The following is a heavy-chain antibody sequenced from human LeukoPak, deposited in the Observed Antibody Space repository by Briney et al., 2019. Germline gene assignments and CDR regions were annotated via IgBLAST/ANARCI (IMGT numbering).Heavy chain of an antibody. J-gene: IGHJ4*02. V-gene: IGHV4-59*01. Sequence: SETLSLTCTVSGGSITNYYWSWIRQPPGKGLEWIGYVYYSGSTNYNPSLNSRVTISVDTSKNQFSLKLTSVTAADTAVYYCARAGTVLGAEFDYWGQGTLVTVSS. CDR3: ARAGTVLGAEFDY. CDR2: VYYSGST. D-gene: IGHD1-26*01. CDR1: GGSITNYY.